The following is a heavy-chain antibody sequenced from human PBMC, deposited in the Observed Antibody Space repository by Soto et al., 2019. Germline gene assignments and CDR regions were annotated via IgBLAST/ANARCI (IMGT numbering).Heavy chain of an antibody. V-gene: IGHV1-46*01. CDR3: ARALAAAAY. D-gene: IGHD6-13*01. CDR2: INPLPTSGST. J-gene: IGHJ4*02. CDR1: GYIFTNYY. Sequence: QVQLVQSGAEVKKPGASVKVSCKASGYIFTNYYIHWVRQAPGQGLEWMAIINPLPTSGSTNYAQKFQGIVTVTRDTSTSTVYLELSSLRSDDTAVYYCARALAAAAYWGQGTLVTVSS.